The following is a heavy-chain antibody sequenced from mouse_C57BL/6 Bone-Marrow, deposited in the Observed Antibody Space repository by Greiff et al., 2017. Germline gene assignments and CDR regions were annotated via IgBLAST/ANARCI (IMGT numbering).Heavy chain of an antibody. CDR2: IYWDDDK. V-gene: IGHV8-12*01. CDR3: ARSDYDYDDLYYFDY. D-gene: IGHD2-4*01. Sequence: QVTLKVSGPGILQSSQTLSLTCSFSGFSLSTSGMGVSWIRQPSGKGLEWLAHIYWDDDKRYNPSLKGRLTISKDTSRNQVFLKITSVDTADTATYYCARSDYDYDDLYYFDYWGQGTTLTVSS. CDR1: GFSLSTSGMG. J-gene: IGHJ2*01.